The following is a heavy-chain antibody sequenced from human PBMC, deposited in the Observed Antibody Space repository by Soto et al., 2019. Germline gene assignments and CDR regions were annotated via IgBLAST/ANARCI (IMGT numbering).Heavy chain of an antibody. CDR3: TSGDCSRTGCYTQYYYYYGMDV. Sequence: QVQLVQSGAEVKKPGSSVKVSCKASGGTFSSYAISWVRQAPGQGLEWMGGIIPIFGTANYEQKFQGRVTITEDEYTSTAYMEMSSLRSEDTAEYYCTSGDCSRTGCYTQYYYYYGMDVWGKGPTVTVTS. J-gene: IGHJ6*04. CDR2: IIPIFGTA. CDR1: GGTFSSYA. V-gene: IGHV1-69*01. D-gene: IGHD2-2*02.